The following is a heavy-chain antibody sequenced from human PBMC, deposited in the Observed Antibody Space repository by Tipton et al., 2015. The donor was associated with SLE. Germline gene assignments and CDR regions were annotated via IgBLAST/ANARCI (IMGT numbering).Heavy chain of an antibody. CDR2: SYSGGST. CDR3: AKWSVVASGQPFGH. J-gene: IGHJ4*02. D-gene: IGHD2-21*01. Sequence: TLSLTCSVSGDSISTNYWTWIRQPPGKRLEWMGDSYSGGSTNYNPAHESRVFISVDTSKSQFSLHLTSVTAADTAVYYCAKWSVVASGQPFGHWGQGILVTVSS. V-gene: IGHV4-59*01. CDR1: GDSISTNY.